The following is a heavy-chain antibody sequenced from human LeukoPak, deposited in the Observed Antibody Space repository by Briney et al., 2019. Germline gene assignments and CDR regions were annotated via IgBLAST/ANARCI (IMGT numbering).Heavy chain of an antibody. J-gene: IGHJ4*02. CDR3: ARGDIVATTLDY. Sequence: PSETLSLTCTVSGDSISSYFWSWIRQPPGKGLEWIGYIYYSGSTNYNPSLKSRVTISVDTSKNQFSLKLNSVTAADTAVYYCARGDIVATTLDYWGQGTLVTVSS. CDR2: IYYSGST. D-gene: IGHD5-12*01. V-gene: IGHV4-59*01. CDR1: GDSISSYF.